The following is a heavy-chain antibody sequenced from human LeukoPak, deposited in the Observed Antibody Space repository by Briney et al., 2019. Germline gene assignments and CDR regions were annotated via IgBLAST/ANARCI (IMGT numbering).Heavy chain of an antibody. J-gene: IGHJ5*02. D-gene: IGHD4-23*01. CDR1: GFSFSSYA. CDR3: TKEGNSGGNSLLGS. Sequence: GRSLRLSCAASGFSFSSYAMSWVRQPPGKGLEWVSTISASGGDTYYTDSVKRRFTISRDSSKDTLFLKMNSLGDEDMSVYYCTKEGNSGGNSLLGSWGQGTLVTVSS. CDR2: ISASGGDT. V-gene: IGHV3-23*01.